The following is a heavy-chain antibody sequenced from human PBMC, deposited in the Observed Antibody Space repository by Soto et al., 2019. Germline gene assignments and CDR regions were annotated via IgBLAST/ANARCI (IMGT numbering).Heavy chain of an antibody. CDR1: GGTFSSYA. D-gene: IGHD6-6*01. V-gene: IGHV1-69*13. CDR3: ARELSIAASSAKYYFDY. J-gene: IGHJ4*02. Sequence: ASVKVSCKASGGTFSSYAISWVRQAPGQGLEWMGGIIPIFGTANYAQKFQGRVTITADESTSTAYMELSSLRSEDTAVYYCARELSIAASSAKYYFDYWGQGTLVTVSS. CDR2: IIPIFGTA.